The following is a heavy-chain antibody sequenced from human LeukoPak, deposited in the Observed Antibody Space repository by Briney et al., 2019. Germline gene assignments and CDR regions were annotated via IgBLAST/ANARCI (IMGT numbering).Heavy chain of an antibody. D-gene: IGHD6-13*01. CDR2: IIGSGSST. CDR1: GFTFSSYA. Sequence: GGSLRLSCAASGFTFSSYAMSWVRQVPGKGLEWVSDIIGSGSSTYYADSVKGRFTISRDNSKNTLFLQMNSLRAEDTAVYYCAKDRAQQLVLDFWGQGTLVTVSS. V-gene: IGHV3-23*01. CDR3: AKDRAQQLVLDF. J-gene: IGHJ4*02.